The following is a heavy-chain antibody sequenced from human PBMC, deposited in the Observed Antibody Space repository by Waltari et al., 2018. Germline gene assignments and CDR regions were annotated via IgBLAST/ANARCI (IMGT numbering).Heavy chain of an antibody. J-gene: IGHJ4*02. V-gene: IGHV3-49*03. CDR3: TRDRGSSGPFDY. Sequence: EVQLVESGGGLVQPGRSLRLSCTASGFTFGDYAMSWFRQAPGKGLEWVGFIRSKADGGTTEYAASVKGRFTISRDDSKSIAYLQMHSLKTEDTAVYYCTRDRGSSGPFDYWGQGTLVTVSS. CDR2: IRSKADGGTT. D-gene: IGHD6-19*01. CDR1: GFTFGDYA.